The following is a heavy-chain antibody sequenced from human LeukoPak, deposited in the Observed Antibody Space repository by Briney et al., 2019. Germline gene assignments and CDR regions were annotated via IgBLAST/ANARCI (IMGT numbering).Heavy chain of an antibody. J-gene: IGHJ4*02. CDR1: GGTFSSYA. D-gene: IGHD3-10*01. CDR3: ASEDYGSGRNKYYFDY. CDR2: IIPIFGIA. V-gene: IGHV1-69*04. Sequence: SVKVSCKASGGTFSSYAISWVRQAPGQGLEWMGRIIPIFGIANYAQKFQGRVTITADKSTSTAYMELGSLRSEDTAVYYCASEDYGSGRNKYYFDYWGQGTLVTVSS.